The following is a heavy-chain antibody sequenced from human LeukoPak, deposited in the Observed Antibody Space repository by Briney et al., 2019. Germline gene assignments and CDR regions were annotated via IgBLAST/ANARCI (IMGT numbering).Heavy chain of an antibody. J-gene: IGHJ5*02. Sequence: GGSLRLSCAASGFTFSSYGMNWVRQSPGKGLEWVAVILHDGSNKYYADSVKGRFTISRDNSKNTMYLQMNSLRDEDTAVYYCARAPTLWGSGSPNWFDPWGQGTLVTVSS. V-gene: IGHV3-30*03. CDR2: ILHDGSNK. CDR3: ARAPTLWGSGSPNWFDP. D-gene: IGHD3-10*01. CDR1: GFTFSSYG.